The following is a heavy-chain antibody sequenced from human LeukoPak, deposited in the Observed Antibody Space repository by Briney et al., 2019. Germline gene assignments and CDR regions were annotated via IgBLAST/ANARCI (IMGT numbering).Heavy chain of an antibody. Sequence: SETLSLTCTVSGGSISSSSYYWGWIRQPPGKGLEWIGTIYYSGSTYYNPSLKSQVTISVDTSKNQFSLKLSSVTAADTAVYYCARLEGSYFDYWGQGTLVTVSS. V-gene: IGHV4-39*01. D-gene: IGHD3-10*01. J-gene: IGHJ4*02. CDR1: GGSISSSSYY. CDR3: ARLEGSYFDY. CDR2: IYYSGST.